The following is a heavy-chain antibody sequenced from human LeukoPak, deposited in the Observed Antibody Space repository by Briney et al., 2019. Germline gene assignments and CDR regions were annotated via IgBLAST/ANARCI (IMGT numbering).Heavy chain of an antibody. CDR2: ISGSVRST. J-gene: IGHJ3*02. V-gene: IGHV3-23*01. CDR1: GFIFSSYG. CDR3: ARDSREDIYRPGAFDI. D-gene: IGHD2-15*01. Sequence: GGSLRLSCAASGFIFSSYGMSWVRQAPGQGLEWVSAISGSVRSTYYADSVKGRFTISRDNAKNSLYLQMNSLRAEDTAVYYCARDSREDIYRPGAFDIWGQGTMVTVSS.